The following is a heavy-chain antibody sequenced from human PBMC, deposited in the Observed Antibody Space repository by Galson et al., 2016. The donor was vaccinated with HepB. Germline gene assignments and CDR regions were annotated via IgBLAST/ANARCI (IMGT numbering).Heavy chain of an antibody. CDR2: LNPIDGTT. CDR3: ARGGYYDSSGSLRY. D-gene: IGHD3-22*01. J-gene: IGHJ4*02. Sequence: SVKVSCKASGYTFTTYYMHWARQAPGQGLEWMGILNPIDGTTSYAEQFQGRVTMTRDTSTSTVYMELSSLRSEDTAVYFCARGGYYDSSGSLRYWGQGTLVTVSS. V-gene: IGHV1-46*01. CDR1: GYTFTTYY.